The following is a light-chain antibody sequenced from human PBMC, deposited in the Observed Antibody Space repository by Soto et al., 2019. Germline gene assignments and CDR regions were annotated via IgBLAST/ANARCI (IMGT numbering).Light chain of an antibody. Sequence: DIQMTQSPSTLSASVGDRVTITCRASQTISSWLAWYQQKPGKAPKLLIYKASSLESGVPSRFSGSGSGTEFTLTISSLKNDDFRTYYCQQYHNLWTFGQGTKVDIK. CDR3: QQYHNLWT. V-gene: IGKV1-5*03. J-gene: IGKJ1*01. CDR2: KAS. CDR1: QTISSW.